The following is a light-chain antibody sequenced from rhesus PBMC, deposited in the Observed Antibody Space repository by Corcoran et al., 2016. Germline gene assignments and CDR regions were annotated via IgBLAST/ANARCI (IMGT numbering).Light chain of an antibody. CDR2: GLS. V-gene: IGKV1S12*01. CDR3: QHYFNNPRT. CDR1: QNIYSN. Sequence: DIQMTQSPSALSASVGDRVTISCRASQNIYSNLALYQQKPGKSPKLLIYGLSTLQAGIPSRFSGRRFGTDFTLTLNSRQPEDSAAYYCQHYFNNPRTFGQGTKVEVK. J-gene: IGKJ1*01.